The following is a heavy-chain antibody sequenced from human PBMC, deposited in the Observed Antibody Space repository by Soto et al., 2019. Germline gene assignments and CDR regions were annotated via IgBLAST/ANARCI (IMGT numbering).Heavy chain of an antibody. J-gene: IGHJ5*02. Sequence: PSETLSLTCTVSGGSISSYYWSWIRQPPGKGLEWIGYIYYSGSTNYSPSLKSRVTISVDTSKNQFSLKLSSVTAADTAVYYCAREVTEEEYNWFDPWGQGTLVTV. CDR2: IYYSGST. V-gene: IGHV4-59*01. CDR1: GGSISSYY. CDR3: AREVTEEEYNWFDP. D-gene: IGHD4-4*01.